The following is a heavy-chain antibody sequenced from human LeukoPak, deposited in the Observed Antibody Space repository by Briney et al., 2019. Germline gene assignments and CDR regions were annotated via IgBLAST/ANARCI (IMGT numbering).Heavy chain of an antibody. D-gene: IGHD6-6*01. CDR2: IYSGGST. J-gene: IGHJ6*03. Sequence: PGGSLRLSCAASGFTVSSNYMSWVRQAPGKGLEWVSVIYSGGSTYYADSVKGRFTISRDNSKNTLYLQMNSLRAEDTAVYYCASQLVEYYYYMDVWGKGTTVTVSS. CDR3: ASQLVEYYYYMDV. V-gene: IGHV3-53*01. CDR1: GFTVSSNY.